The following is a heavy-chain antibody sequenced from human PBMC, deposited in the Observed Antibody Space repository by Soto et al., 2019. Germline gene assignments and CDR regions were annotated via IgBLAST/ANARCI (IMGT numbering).Heavy chain of an antibody. CDR2: IYSGGST. Sequence: EVQLVESGGGLVQPGGSLRLSCAASGFTVSSNYMSWVRQAPGKGLEWVSVIYSGGSTYYADSVKGRFTISRDNSKNTLYLQMNSLRAEYTAVYYCARERAYCGGDCMETLYYFDHWGQGTLVTVSS. D-gene: IGHD2-21*02. V-gene: IGHV3-66*01. CDR1: GFTVSSNY. J-gene: IGHJ4*02. CDR3: ARERAYCGGDCMETLYYFDH.